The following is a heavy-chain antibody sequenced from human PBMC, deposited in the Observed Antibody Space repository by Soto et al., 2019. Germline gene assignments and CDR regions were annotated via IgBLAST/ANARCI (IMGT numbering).Heavy chain of an antibody. D-gene: IGHD6-13*01. Sequence: EVQLLESGGGLVQPGGSLRLSCAASGFTFSNYAMTWVRQAPGKGLEWVSVITGSGVGTYFVDSVKGRFTISRDNSKNTVYLQMNSLRAEDTAVYYCAKRPITAAGFDYCGKGTLVTVSS. V-gene: IGHV3-23*01. J-gene: IGHJ4*02. CDR2: ITGSGVGT. CDR3: AKRPITAAGFDY. CDR1: GFTFSNYA.